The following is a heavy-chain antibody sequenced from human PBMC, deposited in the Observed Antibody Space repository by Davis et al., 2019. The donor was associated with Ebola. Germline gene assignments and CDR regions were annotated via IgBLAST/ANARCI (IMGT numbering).Heavy chain of an antibody. CDR3: ARVGYSSGWSPVYYYGMDV. D-gene: IGHD6-19*01. V-gene: IGHV3-30-3*01. J-gene: IGHJ6*04. Sequence: PGGSLRLSCAASGFTFSSYAMHWVRQAPGKGLEWVAVISYDGSNKYYADSVKGRFTISRDNSKNTLYLQMNSLRAEDTAVYYCARVGYSSGWSPVYYYGMDVWGKGTTVTVSS. CDR1: GFTFSSYA. CDR2: ISYDGSNK.